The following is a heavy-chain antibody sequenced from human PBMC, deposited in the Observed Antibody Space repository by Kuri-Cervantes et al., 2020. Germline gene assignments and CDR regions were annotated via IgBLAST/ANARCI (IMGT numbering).Heavy chain of an antibody. CDR2: ISWNSGSI. CDR3: ARVISRQFGYSSSWDNYYYYMDV. J-gene: IGHJ6*03. D-gene: IGHD6-13*01. CDR1: GFTFDDYA. V-gene: IGHV3-9*01. Sequence: LSLTCAASGFTFDDYAMHWVRQAPGKGLEWVSGISWNSGSIGYADSVKGRFTISRDNAKNSLYLQMNSLRAEDTALYHCARVISRQFGYSSSWDNYYYYMDVWGKGATVTVSS.